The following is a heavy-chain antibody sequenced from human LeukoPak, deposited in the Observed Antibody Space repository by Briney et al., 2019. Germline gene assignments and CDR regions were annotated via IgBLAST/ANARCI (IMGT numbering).Heavy chain of an antibody. D-gene: IGHD4-17*01. CDR3: AREDRGTVTNYYYMDV. CDR1: GFTFSSYS. V-gene: IGHV3-21*01. CDR2: ISSSSSYI. Sequence: GGSLRLSCAASGFTFSSYSMNWVRQAPGKGLEWVSSISSSSSYIYYADSVKGRFTISRDNAKNSLYLQMNSLRAEDTAVYYCAREDRGTVTNYYYMDVLGKGTTVTVSS. J-gene: IGHJ6*03.